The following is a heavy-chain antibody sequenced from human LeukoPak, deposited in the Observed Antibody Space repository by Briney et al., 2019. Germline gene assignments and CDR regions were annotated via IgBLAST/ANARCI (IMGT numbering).Heavy chain of an antibody. V-gene: IGHV3-23*01. Sequence: GGSLRLSCAASGFTFSSYAMSWVRQAPGKGLEWVSAISGSGGSTYYADSVKGRSTISRDNSKNTLYLQMNSLRAEDTAVYYCAKAGGYCSSTSCSNSNFQHWGQGTLVTVSS. CDR2: ISGSGGST. CDR1: GFTFSSYA. D-gene: IGHD2-2*01. J-gene: IGHJ1*01. CDR3: AKAGGYCSSTSCSNSNFQH.